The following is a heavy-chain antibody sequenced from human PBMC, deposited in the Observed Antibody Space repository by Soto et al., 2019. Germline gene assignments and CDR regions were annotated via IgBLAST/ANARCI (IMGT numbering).Heavy chain of an antibody. Sequence: SETLSLTCTVSGGSISSGGYYWSWIRQHPGKGLEWIGYIYYSGSTYYNPSLKSRVTISVDTSKNQFSLKLSSVTATDTAVYYCAREDGGFFDYWGQGTLVTVSS. CDR1: GGSISSGGYY. V-gene: IGHV4-31*03. D-gene: IGHD2-15*01. CDR2: IYYSGST. CDR3: AREDGGFFDY. J-gene: IGHJ4*02.